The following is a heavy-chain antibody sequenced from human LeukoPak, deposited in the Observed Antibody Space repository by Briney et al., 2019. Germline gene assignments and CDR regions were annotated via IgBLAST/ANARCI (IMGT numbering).Heavy chain of an antibody. CDR3: TRALARGFYYSGSGTYSREIRFDP. CDR1: GGSFTNYY. J-gene: IGHJ5*02. Sequence: SETLSLTCAVFGGSFTNYYWSWIRQPPGKGLEWIGEISHSGITNYNSSLKSRITISVDTSNKQFSLKLSSVTAADTAVYYCTRALARGFYYSGSGTYSREIRFDPWGQGTLVTVSS. CDR2: ISHSGIT. V-gene: IGHV4-34*01. D-gene: IGHD3-10*01.